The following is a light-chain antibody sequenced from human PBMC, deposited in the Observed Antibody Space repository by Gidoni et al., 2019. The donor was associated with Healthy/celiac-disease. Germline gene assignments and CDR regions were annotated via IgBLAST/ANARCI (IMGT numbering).Light chain of an antibody. V-gene: IGLV3-1*01. J-gene: IGLJ2*01. CDR2: QDS. Sequence: SYELTQPPSVSVSPGQTASITCSGDKLGDKYACWYQQKQGQSPVLVIYQDSKLPSGIHERFSGSNSGNTATLTISGTQAMDEADYYCQAWDSSTVVFGGGTKLTVL. CDR3: QAWDSSTVV. CDR1: KLGDKY.